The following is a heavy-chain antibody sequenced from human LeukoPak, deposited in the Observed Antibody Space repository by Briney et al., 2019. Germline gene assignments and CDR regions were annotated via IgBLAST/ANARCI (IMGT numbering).Heavy chain of an antibody. J-gene: IGHJ3*02. D-gene: IGHD1-26*01. Sequence: PSETLSLTCTVSGGSISSGSYYWSWIRQPAGKGLEWIGRIYTSGSTNYNPSLKSRVTISVDTSKNQFSLKLSSVTAADTAVYYCARDWAVGAKYAFDIWGQGTMVTVSS. CDR3: ARDWAVGAKYAFDI. CDR1: GGSISSGSYY. V-gene: IGHV4-61*02. CDR2: IYTSGST.